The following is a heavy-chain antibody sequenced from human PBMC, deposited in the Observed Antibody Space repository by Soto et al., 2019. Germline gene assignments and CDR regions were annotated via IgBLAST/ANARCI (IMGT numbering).Heavy chain of an antibody. CDR1: GFSFSGYW. CDR2: INTDGSST. Sequence: GGSLRLSCAASGFSFSGYWMHWVRQAPGKGLVWVSRINTDGSSTKYADSVKGRFTISRDNAKNTLYLQMNSLGVEDTAVYYCVRAAARGDDWGQGTLVTVSS. D-gene: IGHD3-10*01. V-gene: IGHV3-74*03. J-gene: IGHJ4*02. CDR3: VRAAARGDD.